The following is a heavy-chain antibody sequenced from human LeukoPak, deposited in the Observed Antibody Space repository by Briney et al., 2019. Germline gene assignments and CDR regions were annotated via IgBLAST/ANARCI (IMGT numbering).Heavy chain of an antibody. V-gene: IGHV4-39*07. D-gene: IGHD4-11*01. J-gene: IGHJ3*02. CDR2: VHYSGST. CDR3: ARVYSRKFDAFDI. CDR1: GGSISSSSYY. Sequence: SETPSLTCTVSGGSISSSSYYWGWIRQPPGKGLEWIGSVHYSGSTYYNPSLKSRVTISVDTSKNQFSLKLSSVTAADTAVYYCARVYSRKFDAFDIWGQGTMVTVSS.